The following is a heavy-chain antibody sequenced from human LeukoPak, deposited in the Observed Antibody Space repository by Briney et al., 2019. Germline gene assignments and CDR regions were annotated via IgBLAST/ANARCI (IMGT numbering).Heavy chain of an antibody. D-gene: IGHD3-22*01. Sequence: PSETLSLACIVSGGSISSSSYYWGWLRQPPGKGLEWIGPIYNSGNTYYNPSLKSRVTISVDTSKNQFSLKLSSVTAADTAVYYCARERYYYDSTSEGNYWGQGTLVTVSS. V-gene: IGHV4-39*01. J-gene: IGHJ4*02. CDR3: ARERYYYDSTSEGNY. CDR1: GGSISSSSYY. CDR2: IYNSGNT.